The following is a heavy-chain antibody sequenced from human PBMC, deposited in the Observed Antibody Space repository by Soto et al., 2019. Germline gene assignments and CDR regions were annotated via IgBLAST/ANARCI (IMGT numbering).Heavy chain of an antibody. CDR1: GFSFSTFA. V-gene: IGHV3-23*01. CDR2: IRGSGREG. CDR3: AKDLSESDEFGDAWAPFDS. J-gene: IGHJ4*02. Sequence: PGGALRLSCVASGFSFSTFAISLVLQAPRKGLEWVPCIRGSGREGYYEDYVRGRFTIYRDNYRKTLLLQMNSLRADDTAVYFCAKDLSESDEFGDAWAPFDSRGRGTQVPVSS. D-gene: IGHD4-17*01.